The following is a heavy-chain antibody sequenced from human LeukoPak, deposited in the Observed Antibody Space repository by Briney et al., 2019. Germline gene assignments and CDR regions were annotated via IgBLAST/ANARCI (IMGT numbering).Heavy chain of an antibody. CDR2: IYYSGST. CDR3: ARYSYGYPGGIDY. J-gene: IGHJ4*02. CDR1: GGSISSYY. V-gene: IGHV4-59*01. Sequence: SETLSLTCTVSGGSISSYYWSWIRQPPGKGLEWIGYIYYSGSTNYNPSLKSRVTISVDTSKNQFSLKLSSVTAADTAVYYCARYSYGYPGGIDYWGQGTLVTVSS. D-gene: IGHD5-18*01.